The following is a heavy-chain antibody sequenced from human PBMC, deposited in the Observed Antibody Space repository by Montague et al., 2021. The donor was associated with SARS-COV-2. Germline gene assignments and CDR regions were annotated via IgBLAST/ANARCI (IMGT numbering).Heavy chain of an antibody. J-gene: IGHJ4*02. CDR3: ATRTRYPQNDFGF. CDR1: GDSIRNSDYS. CDR2: IYNGGST. V-gene: IGHV4-39*01. D-gene: IGHD1-14*01. Sequence: SETLSLTCTVSGDSIRNSDYSWGWARQPPGNGLEWIGNIYNGGSTFYNPSLKSRVTIFVDTSKNQFSLKLSSVTAADTAVYYCATRTRYPQNDFGFWGQGTMVTVSS.